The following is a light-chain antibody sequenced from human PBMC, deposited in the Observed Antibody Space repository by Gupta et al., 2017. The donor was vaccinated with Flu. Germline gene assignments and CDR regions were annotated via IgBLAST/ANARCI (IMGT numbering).Light chain of an antibody. CDR2: GNN. Sequence: QSVLTQPPSVSGAPGQRVTISCTGTSSNIGANYDVHWYLHLPGAAPQRLIHGNNNRPSGVPDRFSASKSGTSASLAITGLQADDEADYDCQSFDSSLSAYVFGTGTRV. J-gene: IGLJ1*01. V-gene: IGLV1-40*01. CDR3: QSFDSSLSAYV. CDR1: SSNIGANYD.